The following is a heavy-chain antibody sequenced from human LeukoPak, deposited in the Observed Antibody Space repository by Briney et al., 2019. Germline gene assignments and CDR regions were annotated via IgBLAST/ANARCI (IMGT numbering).Heavy chain of an antibody. Sequence: PGGSLRLSCAASGFTFSTYGMHWVRQAPGKGLEWVAVISYDGNDKDYADSVEGRFTISRDNSKNTLFLQINSLRVEDTAVYYCAKPGATAYYFEYWGQGILVTVSS. CDR2: ISYDGNDK. CDR3: AKPGATAYYFEY. CDR1: GFTFSTYG. D-gene: IGHD1/OR15-1a*01. J-gene: IGHJ4*02. V-gene: IGHV3-30*18.